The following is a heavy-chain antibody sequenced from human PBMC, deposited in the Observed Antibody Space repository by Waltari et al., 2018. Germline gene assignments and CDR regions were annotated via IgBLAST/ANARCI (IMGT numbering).Heavy chain of an antibody. CDR3: AMSVTYYYYYMDV. Sequence: EVQLVESGGGLVQPGGSLRLSCAASGFTFSSYSMNWVRQAPGKGLDWVSYISSSSSTIYYADSVKGRVTISRDNAKNSLYLQMNSLRAEDTAVYYCAMSVTYYYYYMDVWGKGTTVTISS. CDR2: ISSSSSTI. CDR1: GFTFSSYS. V-gene: IGHV3-48*04. J-gene: IGHJ6*03. D-gene: IGHD5-18*01.